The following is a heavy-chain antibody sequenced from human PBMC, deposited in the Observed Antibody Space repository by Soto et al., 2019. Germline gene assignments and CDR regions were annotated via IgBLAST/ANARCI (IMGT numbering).Heavy chain of an antibody. V-gene: IGHV4-4*02. D-gene: IGHD2-21*01. J-gene: IGHJ6*03. CDR1: NGSMSNSNW. CDR2: IHHSGST. Sequence: QVQLQESGPGLVKPSGTLSLTCGVSNGSMSNSNWWSWVRQPPGKGLEWIGEIHHSGSTNFNPSLKSRVSISREKSKNLFSLTMSSVTAADTAVYFCARVLRVSLCREGIVDSYYIDVWGKGTMVTVAS. CDR3: ARVLRVSLCREGIVDSYYIDV.